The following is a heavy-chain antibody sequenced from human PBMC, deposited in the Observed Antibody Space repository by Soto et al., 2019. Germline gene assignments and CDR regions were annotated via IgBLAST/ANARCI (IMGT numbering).Heavy chain of an antibody. CDR2: IYYSGST. V-gene: IGHV4-59*01. D-gene: IGHD3-3*01. Sequence: PSETLSLTCTVSGGSISSYYWSWIRQPPGKGLEWIGYIYYSGSTNYNPSLKSRVTISVDTSKNQFSLKLSSVTAADTAVYYCARGDTIFGVSNLLDPSGQGTLVTVSS. CDR3: ARGDTIFGVSNLLDP. CDR1: GGSISSYY. J-gene: IGHJ5*02.